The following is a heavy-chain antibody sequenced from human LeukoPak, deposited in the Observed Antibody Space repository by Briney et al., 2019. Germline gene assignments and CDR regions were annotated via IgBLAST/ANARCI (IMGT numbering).Heavy chain of an antibody. CDR2: VDPEDGEV. CDR3: AAIRYNYGKSF. D-gene: IGHD5-18*01. Sequence: ASVKISCKTSGYTFTSYFMHWVQQAPGKGLKWVGRVDPEDGEVIHGEKFQGRVTISADTSTDTTYMELTSLRSEDTAVFYCAAIRYNYGKSFWGQGTLVTVSS. CDR1: GYTFTSYF. J-gene: IGHJ4*02. V-gene: IGHV1-69-2*01.